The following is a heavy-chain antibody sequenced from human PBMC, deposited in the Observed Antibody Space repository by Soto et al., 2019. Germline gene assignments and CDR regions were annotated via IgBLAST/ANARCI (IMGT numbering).Heavy chain of an antibody. CDR1: GYTFTSYA. J-gene: IGHJ2*01. D-gene: IGHD3-3*01. CDR3: ARELYDFSSFVL. V-gene: IGHV1-3*01. CDR2: INAGNGNT. Sequence: ASVKVSCKASGYTFTSYAMHWVRQAPGQRLEWMGWINAGNGNTKYSQKFQGRVTITRDTSASTAYMELRSLRSDDTAVYYCARELYDFSSFVLWGRDTLVTVSS.